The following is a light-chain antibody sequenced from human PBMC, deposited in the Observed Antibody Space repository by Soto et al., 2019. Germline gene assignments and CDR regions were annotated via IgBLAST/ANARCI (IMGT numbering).Light chain of an antibody. CDR2: GAS. V-gene: IGKV3-15*01. Sequence: EIVMTQSPATLSVSPGGRATLSCRASQSVTSNLAWYQQKPDQAPRLLIYGASTRATDIPARFSGSGSGTEFTLTISSLQSEDFAVYYCQQYNNWPRTFGQGTKVEI. CDR1: QSVTSN. J-gene: IGKJ1*01. CDR3: QQYNNWPRT.